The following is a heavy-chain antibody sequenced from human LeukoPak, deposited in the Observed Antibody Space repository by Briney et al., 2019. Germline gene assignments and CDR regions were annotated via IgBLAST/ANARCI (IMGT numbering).Heavy chain of an antibody. J-gene: IGHJ4*02. CDR3: ARRIAVAGTPFDY. D-gene: IGHD6-19*01. CDR1: GYSFTSYW. CDR2: IYPGDSDT. Sequence: GESLQISCQGSGYSFTSYWIGWVRQMPGKGLEWMGIIYPGDSDTRYSPSFQGQVTISADKSISTAYLQWSSLKASDTAMYYCARRIAVAGTPFDYWGQGTLVTVSS. V-gene: IGHV5-51*01.